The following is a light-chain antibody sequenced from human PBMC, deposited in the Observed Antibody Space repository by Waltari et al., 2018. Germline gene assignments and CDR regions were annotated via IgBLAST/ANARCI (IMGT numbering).Light chain of an antibody. CDR3: QQFDPSSPVT. V-gene: IGKV1-5*03. J-gene: IGKJ4*01. CDR2: KTS. Sequence: DIQLTQSPSTLAASIGDRITITCRASQSVTWMAWYQQKPGKAPKLLMFKTSFAESGVPLRFRGFGSGTDFSLAINGLQDDDFATYFCQQFDPSSPVTFGGGT. CDR1: QSVTW.